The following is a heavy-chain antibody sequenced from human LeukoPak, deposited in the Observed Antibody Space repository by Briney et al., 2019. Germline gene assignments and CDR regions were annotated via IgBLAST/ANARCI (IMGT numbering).Heavy chain of an antibody. CDR3: ARFSSTWYFGN. D-gene: IGHD2-2*01. Sequence: QPGGSPRLSCAAPVYTLSSTATSAVRHTPRRRLESVSGISGRGGATYYTDSAKRGFTISRDISQNTLYLETHSLRAEDTPVYFCARFSSTWYFGNWGQGTLVTVSS. CDR2: ISGRGGAT. V-gene: IGHV3-23*01. J-gene: IGHJ4*02. CDR1: VYTLSSTA.